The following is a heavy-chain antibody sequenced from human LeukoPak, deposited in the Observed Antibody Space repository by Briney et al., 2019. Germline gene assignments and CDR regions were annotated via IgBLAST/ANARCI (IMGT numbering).Heavy chain of an antibody. D-gene: IGHD6-13*01. V-gene: IGHV3-23*01. CDR3: AKDAAGPEY. J-gene: IGHJ4*02. Sequence: PWGSLRLSCVVSGLTFSSCSMSWVRQAPGKGLEWVSGISASGGDTWYPDSVKGRFTISRDNSKNTLFLQMNSLRVEDTAIYYCAKDAAGPEYWGQGTRVTVSS. CDR2: ISASGGDT. CDR1: GLTFSSCS.